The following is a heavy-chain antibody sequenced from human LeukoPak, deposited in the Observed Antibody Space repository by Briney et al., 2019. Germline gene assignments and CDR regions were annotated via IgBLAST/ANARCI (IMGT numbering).Heavy chain of an antibody. V-gene: IGHV1-8*01. CDR3: ARVGSITGTKGFFGY. CDR1: GYTFTSYD. J-gene: IGHJ4*02. CDR2: MNPNSGNT. Sequence: ASVKVSCKASGYTFTSYDINWVRQASGQGLEWMGWMNPNSGNTGYAQKFQGRVTMTRNTSISTAYMELSSLRSEDTAVYYCARVGSITGTKGFFGYWGQGTLVTVSS. D-gene: IGHD1-20*01.